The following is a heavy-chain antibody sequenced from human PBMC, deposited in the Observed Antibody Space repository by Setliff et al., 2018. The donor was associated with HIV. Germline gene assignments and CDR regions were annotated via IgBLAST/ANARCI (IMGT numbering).Heavy chain of an antibody. J-gene: IGHJ5*02. CDR2: INHSGST. V-gene: IGHV4-4*02. D-gene: IGHD5-12*01. CDR3: ARAGDGYNYLRAPGWFDP. Sequence: SETLSLTCAVSGASDISYIWWSWVRQPPGKGLEWIGEINHSGSTNYNPSLKSRVTILGDTSKNQFSLKLSSVTATDTALYYCARAGDGYNYLRAPGWFDPWGQGTLVTVSS. CDR1: GASDISYIW.